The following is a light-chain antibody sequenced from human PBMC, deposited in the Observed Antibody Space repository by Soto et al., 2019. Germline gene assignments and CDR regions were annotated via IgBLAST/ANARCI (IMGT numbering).Light chain of an antibody. V-gene: IGLV2-14*01. CDR1: SRDIGAYNL. Sequence: QSALTQPASVSGSLGQSITISCSGTSRDIGAYNLVSWYQQPPGKAPKLLIYEVRNRPSGISYRFSGSKSGTTASLTISSLLPEDEADYYCSAYTSRSTLVFGGGTKVTVL. J-gene: IGLJ2*01. CDR3: SAYTSRSTLV. CDR2: EVR.